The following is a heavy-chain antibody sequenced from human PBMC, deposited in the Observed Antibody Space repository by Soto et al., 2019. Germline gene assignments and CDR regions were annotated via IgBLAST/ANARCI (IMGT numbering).Heavy chain of an antibody. D-gene: IGHD2-2*02. J-gene: IGHJ6*02. CDR1: GFTFSSYS. V-gene: IGHV3-21*01. CDR3: ARDGSVVVPAAIPYYYYYGMDV. CDR2: ISSSSSYI. Sequence: GGSLRLSCAASGFTFSSYSMNWVRQAPGKGLEWVSSISSSSSYIYYADSVKGRFTISRDNAKNSLYLQMNSLRAEDTAVYYCARDGSVVVPAAIPYYYYYGMDVWGQGTTVTVSS.